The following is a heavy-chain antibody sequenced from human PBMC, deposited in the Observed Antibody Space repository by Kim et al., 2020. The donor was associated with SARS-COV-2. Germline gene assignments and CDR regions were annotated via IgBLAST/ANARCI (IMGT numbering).Heavy chain of an antibody. CDR1: GGSISSSSLN. J-gene: IGHJ4*02. Sequence: SETLSLTCTVSGGSISSSSLNWVWIPQPPGMGWEWIVSFYYSGSSYYNPSLKIRVTISVDTSKNQFSLNLSSVTAADTAVYYCARLAEIVAPEVPVDYWGQGTLVTVSS. CDR2: FYYSGSS. V-gene: IGHV4-39*01. D-gene: IGHD5-12*01. CDR3: ARLAEIVAPEVPVDY.